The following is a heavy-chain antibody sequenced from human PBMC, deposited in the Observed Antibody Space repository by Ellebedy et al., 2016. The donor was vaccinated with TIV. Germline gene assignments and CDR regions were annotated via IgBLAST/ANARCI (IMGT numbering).Heavy chain of an antibody. CDR2: ISYDENTK. Sequence: GESLKISCAASGFTFSNYGMHWVRQAPGKGLEWMAFISYDENTKYYADSVRGRFAISRDNSKNALYLQMNNLRAEDTAVYYCAKKRITMIVVPKYYYGMEVWGQGTTVTVSS. V-gene: IGHV3-30*18. CDR1: GFTFSNYG. J-gene: IGHJ6*02. D-gene: IGHD3-22*01. CDR3: AKKRITMIVVPKYYYGMEV.